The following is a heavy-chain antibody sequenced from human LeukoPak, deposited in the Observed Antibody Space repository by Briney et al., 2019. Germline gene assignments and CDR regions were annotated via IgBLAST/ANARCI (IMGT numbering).Heavy chain of an antibody. CDR2: IYYSGST. CDR3: ASRGYRD. Sequence: SETLFLTCTVSGGSISSSTYYWGWIRQPPGKGLEWIGSIYYSGSTYYSPSLKSRVTISVDTSKNQFSLSLSSVTAADTAVYYCASRGYRDWGQGTLVTVSA. J-gene: IGHJ4*02. CDR1: GGSISSSTYY. D-gene: IGHD5-12*01. V-gene: IGHV4-39*01.